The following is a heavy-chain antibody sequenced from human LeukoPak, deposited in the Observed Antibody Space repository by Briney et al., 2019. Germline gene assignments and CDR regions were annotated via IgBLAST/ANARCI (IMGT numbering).Heavy chain of an antibody. Sequence: GGSLRLSCAASGFTFNNYGMHWVRQAPGKGLEWVAVVSFDGSQKYEADSVKGRFTISRDKSNNTLYLQMDSLRAEDTAVCYCARGGIQVSGIDEFDYWGQGTLVTVSS. CDR2: VSFDGSQK. CDR1: GFTFNNYG. CDR3: ARGGIQVSGIDEFDY. D-gene: IGHD6-19*01. V-gene: IGHV3-30*03. J-gene: IGHJ4*02.